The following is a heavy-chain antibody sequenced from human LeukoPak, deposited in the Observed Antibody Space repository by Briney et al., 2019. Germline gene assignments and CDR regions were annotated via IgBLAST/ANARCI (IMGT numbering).Heavy chain of an antibody. CDR1: GFTVSSNY. D-gene: IGHD1-1*01. CDR2: IDSGGST. CDR3: ASTTRGGTYYYYMDV. V-gene: IGHV3-53*01. J-gene: IGHJ6*03. Sequence: GGSLRLSCAASGFTVSSNYMTWVRQAPGTGLEWVSVIDSGGSTYYADSVKGRFTVSRDNSKNTLYLQMNSLRAEDTAVYYCASTTRGGTYYYYMDVWGKGTTVTISS.